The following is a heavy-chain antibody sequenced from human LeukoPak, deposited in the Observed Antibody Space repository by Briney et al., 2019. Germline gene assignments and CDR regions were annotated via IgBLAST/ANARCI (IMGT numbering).Heavy chain of an antibody. CDR1: GFSFSSYS. D-gene: IGHD3-16*01. CDR2: IWYDGSNK. Sequence: GGSLRLSCAASGFSFSSYSMNWVRQAPGKGLEWVAVIWYDGSNKYYADSVKGRFTISRDNSKNTLYLQMNSLRAEDTAVYYCAKDPAIMSYYYYYMDVWGKGTTVTVSS. V-gene: IGHV3-33*06. J-gene: IGHJ6*03. CDR3: AKDPAIMSYYYYYMDV.